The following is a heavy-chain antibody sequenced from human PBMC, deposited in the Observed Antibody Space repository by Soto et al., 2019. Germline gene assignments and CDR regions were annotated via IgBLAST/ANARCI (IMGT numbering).Heavy chain of an antibody. Sequence: PGGSLRLSCAASGFTFSDYYMSWIRQAPGKGLEWVSYISSSSSYTNYADSVKGRFTISRDNAKNSLYLQMNSLGAEDTAVYYCARGPSSVVSRSFDYWGQGTLVTVSS. CDR3: ARGPSSVVSRSFDY. CDR2: ISSSSSYT. D-gene: IGHD2-8*02. V-gene: IGHV3-11*06. CDR1: GFTFSDYY. J-gene: IGHJ4*02.